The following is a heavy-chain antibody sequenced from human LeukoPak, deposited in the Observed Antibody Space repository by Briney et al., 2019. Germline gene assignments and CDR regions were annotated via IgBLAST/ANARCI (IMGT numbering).Heavy chain of an antibody. D-gene: IGHD1-26*01. CDR3: ARDPGVVGATNDY. CDR1: GGSISSYY. V-gene: IGHV4-59*12. CDR2: IYYSGST. J-gene: IGHJ4*02. Sequence: SETLSLTCTVSGGSISSYYWSWIRQPPGKGLEWIGYIYYSGSTNYNPSLKSRVTISVDTSKNQFSLKLSSVTAADTAVYYCARDPGVVGATNDYWGQGTLVTVSS.